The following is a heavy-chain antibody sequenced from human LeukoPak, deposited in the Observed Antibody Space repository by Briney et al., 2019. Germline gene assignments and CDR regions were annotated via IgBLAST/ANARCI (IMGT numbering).Heavy chain of an antibody. CDR1: GFTFSSYS. Sequence: GGSLRLSCTASGFTFSSYSMNWVRQAPGKGLEWVSSISSSSSYIYYADSVKGRFTISRDNAKNSLYLQMNSLRAEDTAVYYCARVRVGAYDFEYWGQGTLVTVSS. D-gene: IGHD3-10*01. CDR2: ISSSSSYI. CDR3: ARVRVGAYDFEY. J-gene: IGHJ4*02. V-gene: IGHV3-21*01.